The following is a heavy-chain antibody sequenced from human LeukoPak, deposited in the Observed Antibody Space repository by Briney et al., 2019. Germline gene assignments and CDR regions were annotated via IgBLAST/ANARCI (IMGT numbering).Heavy chain of an antibody. CDR2: ISVSGAST. V-gene: IGHV3-23*01. CDR1: GFTFISYA. J-gene: IGHJ4*02. D-gene: IGHD6-19*01. CDR3: AKGRQQWLVRLVDY. Sequence: GGSLRLSCAASGFTFISYAMSWVRQAPRKGLEWVSSISVSGASTYYAGSVKGRFTISRDNSKNTLYLQMNSLRAEDTAVYYCAKGRQQWLVRLVDYWGQGTLVTVSS.